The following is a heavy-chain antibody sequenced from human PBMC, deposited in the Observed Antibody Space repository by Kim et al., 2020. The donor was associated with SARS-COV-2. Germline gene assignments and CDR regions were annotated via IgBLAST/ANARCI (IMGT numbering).Heavy chain of an antibody. CDR2: INHSGST. Sequence: SETLSLTCAVYGGSFSGYYWSWIRQPPGKGLEWIGEINHSGSTNYNPSLKSRVTISVDTSKNQFSLKLSSVTAADTAVYYCARGNYGGNSWTRRYFQHWG. CDR1: GGSFSGYY. D-gene: IGHD4-17*01. V-gene: IGHV4-34*01. CDR3: ARGNYGGNSWTRRYFQH. J-gene: IGHJ1*01.